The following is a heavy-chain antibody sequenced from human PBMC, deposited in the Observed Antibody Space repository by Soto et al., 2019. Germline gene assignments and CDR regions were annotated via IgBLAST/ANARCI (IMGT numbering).Heavy chain of an antibody. CDR1: GFTFSSYG. CDR2: IWYDGGNK. CDR3: ARDEGPNYGMDV. V-gene: IGHV3-33*01. J-gene: IGHJ6*02. Sequence: PGGSLRLSCAASGFTFSSYGMHRVRQAPGKGLEWVAVIWYDGGNKYYADSVKGRFTISRDNSKNTLYLQMNSLRAEDTAVYYCARDEGPNYGMDVWGQGTTVTVSS.